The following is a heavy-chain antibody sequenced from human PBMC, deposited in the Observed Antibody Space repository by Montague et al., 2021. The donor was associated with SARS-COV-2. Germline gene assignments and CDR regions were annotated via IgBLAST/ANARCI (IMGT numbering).Heavy chain of an antibody. Sequence: CAISGDSVSSSTAAWNWIRQSPSRGLEWLGRTCYRSEWYFDYAISLRGRITINPDTSKNQFSLQLDSVTLDDTAVYYCARYSYSGTYFGLNDAFDIWGQGTLVTVSS. D-gene: IGHD1-26*01. V-gene: IGHV6-1*01. CDR1: GDSVSSSTAA. J-gene: IGHJ3*02. CDR2: TCYRSEWYF. CDR3: ARYSYSGTYFGLNDAFDI.